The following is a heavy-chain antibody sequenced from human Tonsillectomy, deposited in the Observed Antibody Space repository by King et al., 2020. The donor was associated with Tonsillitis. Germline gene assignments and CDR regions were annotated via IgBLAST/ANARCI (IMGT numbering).Heavy chain of an antibody. V-gene: IGHV3-48*01. CDR3: ARDLSSFFESDVPFDI. CDR1: GLTFSNYS. Sequence: VQLVESGGGLVQPGGSLRLSCAASGLTFSNYSMNWVRQAPGKGLEWVSYISSSSSTAFYGDSVKGRFTISSDNAKNSLYLHMNRLRAEDTAVYYCARDLSSFFESDVPFDIWGQGTMVTVSS. CDR2: ISSSSSTA. D-gene: IGHD6-13*01. J-gene: IGHJ3*02.